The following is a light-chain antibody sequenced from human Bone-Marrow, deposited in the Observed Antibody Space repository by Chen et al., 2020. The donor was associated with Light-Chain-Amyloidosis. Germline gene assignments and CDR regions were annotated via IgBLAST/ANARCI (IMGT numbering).Light chain of an antibody. Sequence: QSALTQPASVSGSPGQSITISCTGTSSDVGGYNHVSWYQHHPGKAPKLRIYEVSNRPSGISNRFSGSKSGNTASLSISGLQAEDEADYYCSSYTSSVSYVFGSGTKVTVL. CDR2: EVS. V-gene: IGLV2-14*01. J-gene: IGLJ1*01. CDR1: SSDVGGYNH. CDR3: SSYTSSVSYV.